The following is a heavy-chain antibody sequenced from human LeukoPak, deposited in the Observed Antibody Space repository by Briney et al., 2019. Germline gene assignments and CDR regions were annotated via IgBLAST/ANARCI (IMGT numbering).Heavy chain of an antibody. D-gene: IGHD6-13*01. CDR2: IYHSGST. CDR1: GGSISSSNW. CDR3: ARGVRSSSWYYFDY. J-gene: IGHJ4*02. V-gene: IGHV4-4*02. Sequence: SGTLSLTCAVSGGSISSSNWWSWVRQPPGKGLEWIGEIYHSGSTNYNPSLKSRVTISVDKSKNQFFLKLSSVTAADTAVYYCARGVRSSSWYYFDYWGQGTLVTVSS.